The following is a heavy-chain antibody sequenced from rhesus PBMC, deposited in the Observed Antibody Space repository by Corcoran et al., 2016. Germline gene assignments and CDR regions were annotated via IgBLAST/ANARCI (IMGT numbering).Heavy chain of an antibody. CDR1: GGSISSGYYY. CDR3: ARDGPGWNSFDY. J-gene: IGHJ4*01. D-gene: IGHD1-20*01. V-gene: IGHV4-122*02. Sequence: QVQLQESGPGLVKPSETLSLTCAVSGGSISSGYYYWSWIRQPPGKGLEWIGYIPYSGSTSYNPSLKARVTISRDTSKNQCSLKLSSVTAADTAVYYCARDGPGWNSFDYWGQGVLVTVSS. CDR2: IPYSGST.